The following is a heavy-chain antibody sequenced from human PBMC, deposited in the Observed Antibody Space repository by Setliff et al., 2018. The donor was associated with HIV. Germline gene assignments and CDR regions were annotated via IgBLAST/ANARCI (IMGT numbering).Heavy chain of an antibody. J-gene: IGHJ6*03. CDR3: ARDQWGYSYGYYYYYYMDV. D-gene: IGHD5-18*01. CDR2: MNTDGSST. V-gene: IGHV3-74*01. CDR1: GFTFSSYW. Sequence: PGESLKISCAASGFTFSSYWMHWVRQAPGKGLVWVFGMNTDGSSTRYADSVKGRFTISRDNAKNMLYLQMNSLRAEDTAVYYCARDQWGYSYGYYYYYYMDVRGKGTTVTVSS.